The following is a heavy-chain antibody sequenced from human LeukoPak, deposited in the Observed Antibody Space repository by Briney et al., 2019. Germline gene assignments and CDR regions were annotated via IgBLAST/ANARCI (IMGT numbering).Heavy chain of an antibody. Sequence: PGGSLRLSCVASGFTFSDYTMHWVRQAPGKALEWVSSINSGNNYIYYADSVKGRFTISRDNAKNSLFLQMNSLRADDTAVYSCARVLPGMSAFDLWGQGTMVSVSS. D-gene: IGHD6-13*01. CDR3: ARVLPGMSAFDL. CDR1: GFTFSDYT. J-gene: IGHJ3*01. V-gene: IGHV3-21*06. CDR2: INSGNNYI.